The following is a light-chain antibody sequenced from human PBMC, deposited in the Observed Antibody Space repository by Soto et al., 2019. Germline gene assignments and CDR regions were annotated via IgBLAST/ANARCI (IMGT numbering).Light chain of an antibody. CDR1: QSVSNNY. Sequence: VLTQSPGTLSLSPGERASLSCRASQSVSNNYLAWYQQKPGQSPKLLIFGSSDRATGIPDRFSGSGSGIDFTLTSSRLEPEDFAVYYCQQYGSSPPYTFGQGTKLEIK. CDR2: GSS. V-gene: IGKV3-20*01. J-gene: IGKJ2*01. CDR3: QQYGSSPPYT.